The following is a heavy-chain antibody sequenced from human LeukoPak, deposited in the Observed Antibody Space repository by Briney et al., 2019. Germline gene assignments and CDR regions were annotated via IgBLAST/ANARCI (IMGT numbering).Heavy chain of an antibody. Sequence: GGSLRLSCAASGFTFSSYWMSWVRQAPGKGLEWVSAISGSGGSTYYADSVKGRFTISRDNSKNTLYLQMNSLRAEDTAVYYCAKSHIVVVPAAILYWGQGTLVTVSS. D-gene: IGHD2-2*01. CDR1: GFTFSSYW. CDR3: AKSHIVVVPAAILY. CDR2: ISGSGGST. J-gene: IGHJ4*02. V-gene: IGHV3-23*01.